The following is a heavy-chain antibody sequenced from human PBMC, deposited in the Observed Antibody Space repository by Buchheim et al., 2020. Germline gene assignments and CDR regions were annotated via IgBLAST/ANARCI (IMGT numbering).Heavy chain of an antibody. Sequence: QVQLQESGPGLVKPSQTLSLTCTVSGGSISSGDYYWSWIRQPPGKGLEWIGYIYYSGSTYYNPSLKSRVTITVDTSKNQFSLKLSSVTAADTAAYYCARIKTYYDILTGPMGGYYFDYWGQGTL. V-gene: IGHV4-30-4*01. D-gene: IGHD3-9*01. J-gene: IGHJ4*02. CDR3: ARIKTYYDILTGPMGGYYFDY. CDR2: IYYSGST. CDR1: GGSISSGDYY.